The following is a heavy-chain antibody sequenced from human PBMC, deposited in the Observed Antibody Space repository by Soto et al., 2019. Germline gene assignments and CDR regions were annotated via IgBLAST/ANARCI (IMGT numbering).Heavy chain of an antibody. CDR2: ISYDGSNK. CDR3: AKDGDTYYYDSSFWFDY. Sequence: GGSLRLSCAASGFTFSSYGMHWVRQAPGKGLEWVAVISYDGSNKYYADSVKGRFTISRDNSKNTLYLQMNSLRAEDTAVYYCAKDGDTYYYDSSFWFDYWGQGTQVTVSS. CDR1: GFTFSSYG. D-gene: IGHD3-22*01. J-gene: IGHJ4*02. V-gene: IGHV3-30*18.